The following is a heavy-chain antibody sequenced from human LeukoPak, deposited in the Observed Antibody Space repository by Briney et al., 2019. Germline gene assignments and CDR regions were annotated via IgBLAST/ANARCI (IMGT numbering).Heavy chain of an antibody. CDR1: GFTFSSYS. J-gene: IGHJ3*02. CDR3: AKSLSSSWSDDAFDI. Sequence: GGSLRLSCAASGFTFSSYSMNWVRQAPGKGLEWVSYISSSSSTIYYADSVKGRFTISRDNAKNSLYLQMNSLRAEDTAVYYCAKSLSSSWSDDAFDIWGQGTMVTVSS. D-gene: IGHD6-13*01. V-gene: IGHV3-48*01. CDR2: ISSSSSTI.